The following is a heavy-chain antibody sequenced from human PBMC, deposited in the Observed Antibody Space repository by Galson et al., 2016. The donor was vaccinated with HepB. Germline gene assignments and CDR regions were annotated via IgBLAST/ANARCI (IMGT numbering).Heavy chain of an antibody. CDR1: GDSASSNSAA. V-gene: IGHV6-1*01. CDR2: TYYRSKWYH. Sequence: CAISGDSASSNSAAWNWIRQSPSRGLEWLGRTYYRSKWYHDYAVSVKSRILINPDTSKNHFSLQLSSVTPEDTAVYYCARTKWGWFDPWGQGTLVTVSS. D-gene: IGHD2-8*01. J-gene: IGHJ5*02. CDR3: ARTKWGWFDP.